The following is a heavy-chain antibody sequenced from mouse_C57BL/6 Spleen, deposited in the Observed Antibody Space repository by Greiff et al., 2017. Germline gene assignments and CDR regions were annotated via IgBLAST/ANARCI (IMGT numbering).Heavy chain of an antibody. CDR3: ARRGYGSTPYAMDY. Sequence: QVQLQQPGAELVKPGASVKLSCKASGYTFTSYWMQWVKQRPGQGLEWIGEIDPSDSYTNYNQKFKGKATLTVDTSSSTAYMQLSSLTSEDSAVYYCARRGYGSTPYAMDYWGQGTSVTVSS. D-gene: IGHD1-1*01. CDR2: IDPSDSYT. CDR1: GYTFTSYW. J-gene: IGHJ4*01. V-gene: IGHV1-50*01.